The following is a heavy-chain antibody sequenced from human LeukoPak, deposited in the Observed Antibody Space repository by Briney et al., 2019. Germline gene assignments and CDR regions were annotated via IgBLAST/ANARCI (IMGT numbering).Heavy chain of an antibody. CDR3: ARVTGSIDY. CDR2: INLNSGNT. D-gene: IGHD1-26*01. J-gene: IGHJ4*02. CDR1: GYTFTSYD. Sequence: ASVKVSCKASGYTFTSYDINWVRQATGQGLEWMDWINLNSGNTGYAQNFQGRLTVTRDTSINTAYMELNTLRSEDTAIYYCARVTGSIDYWGQGTLVTVSS. V-gene: IGHV1-8*01.